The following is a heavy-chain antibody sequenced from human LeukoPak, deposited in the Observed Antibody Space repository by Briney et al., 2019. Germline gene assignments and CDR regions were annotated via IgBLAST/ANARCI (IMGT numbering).Heavy chain of an antibody. CDR3: ARGRAYYDSSGYYYGY. CDR2: IYTSGST. D-gene: IGHD3-22*01. V-gene: IGHV4-4*07. Sequence: KPSETLSLTCTVSGGSISSYYWSWIRQPAGKGLEWIGRIYTSGSTNYNPSLKSRVTMSVDTSKNQFSLKLSFVTAADTAVYYCARGRAYYDSSGYYYGYWGQGTLVTLSS. J-gene: IGHJ4*02. CDR1: GGSISSYY.